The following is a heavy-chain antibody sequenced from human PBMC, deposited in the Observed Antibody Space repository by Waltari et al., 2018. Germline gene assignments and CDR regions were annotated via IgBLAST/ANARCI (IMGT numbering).Heavy chain of an antibody. Sequence: QVQLVQSGAEVTKPGSSVKVSCKASGGPFSSYAISWVRQAPGQGRECMGGIIPILGTANYAQKFQGRVTITADESTSTAYMELSSLRSEDTAVYYCARATAAACRRRSPNWFDPWGQGTRVTVSS. CDR1: GGPFSSYA. V-gene: IGHV1-69*01. CDR2: IIPILGTA. CDR3: ARATAAACRRRSPNWFDP. D-gene: IGHD6-13*01. J-gene: IGHJ5*02.